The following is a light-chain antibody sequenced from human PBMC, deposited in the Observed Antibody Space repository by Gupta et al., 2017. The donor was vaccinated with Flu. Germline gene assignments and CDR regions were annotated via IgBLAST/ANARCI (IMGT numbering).Light chain of an antibody. V-gene: IGKV3-15*01. CDR1: QSIRSN. Sequence: ATLSVSPGERATLSCRASQSIRSNLAWYKQKPGQAPRLLIYGASIRATGIPARISGSGSGTEFTLTLSSRESEDSAVYYCQQYNNRPPLTFGGGTKEEIK. CDR3: QQYNNRPPLT. CDR2: GAS. J-gene: IGKJ4*01.